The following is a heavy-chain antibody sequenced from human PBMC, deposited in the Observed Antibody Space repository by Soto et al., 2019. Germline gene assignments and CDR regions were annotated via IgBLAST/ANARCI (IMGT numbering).Heavy chain of an antibody. J-gene: IGHJ4*02. Sequence: QVQLVESRGGVVQPGRSLRLSCAASGFTFSSYGMHWVRQAPGKGLEWVAVIWYDGSNKYYADSVKGRFTISRDNSKNTLYLQMNSLRAEDTAVYYCARDLRGGEWVPRYWGQGTLVTVSS. V-gene: IGHV3-33*01. D-gene: IGHD1-26*01. CDR1: GFTFSSYG. CDR3: ARDLRGGEWVPRY. CDR2: IWYDGSNK.